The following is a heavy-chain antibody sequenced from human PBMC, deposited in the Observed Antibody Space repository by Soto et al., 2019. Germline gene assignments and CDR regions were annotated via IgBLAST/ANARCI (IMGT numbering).Heavy chain of an antibody. CDR2: ISYGGGTT. Sequence: GGSLRLSCAASEFTFSNYAMSWVRQAPGKGLEWVSAISYGGGTTYYADSVKGRFTISRDDSKKTAYLQMNSLESEDTAVYYCSRDDSDWFFNWGRGTLVTV. CDR3: SRDDSDWFFN. J-gene: IGHJ4*02. D-gene: IGHD3-9*01. V-gene: IGHV3-23*01. CDR1: EFTFSNYA.